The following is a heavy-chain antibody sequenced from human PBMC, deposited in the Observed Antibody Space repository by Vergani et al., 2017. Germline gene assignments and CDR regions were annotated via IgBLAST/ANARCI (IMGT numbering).Heavy chain of an antibody. J-gene: IGHJ3*02. V-gene: IGHV3-74*02. CDR3: ARGGDYYDSSGWDAFDI. CDR2: INSDGSST. CDR1: GFTVSSNY. Sequence: EVQLVESGGGLVQPGGSLRLSCAASGFTVSSNYMSWVRQAPGKGLEWVSRINSDGSSTSYADSVKGRFTISRDNAKNTLYLQMNSLRAEDTAVYYCARGGDYYDSSGWDAFDIWGQGTMVTVSS. D-gene: IGHD3-22*01.